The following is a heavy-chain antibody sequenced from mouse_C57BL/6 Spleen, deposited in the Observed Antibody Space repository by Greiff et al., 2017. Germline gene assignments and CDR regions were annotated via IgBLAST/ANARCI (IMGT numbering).Heavy chain of an antibody. D-gene: IGHD1-1*01. CDR3: ARVGYGSSPLDY. V-gene: IGHV1-82*01. CDR2: IYPGDGDT. J-gene: IGHJ2*01. Sequence: VQRVESGPELVKPGASVKISCKASGYAFSSSWMNWVKQRPGKGLEWIGRIYPGDGDTNYNGKFKGKATLTADKSSSTAYMQLSSLTSEDSAVYFCARVGYGSSPLDYWGQGTTLTVSS. CDR1: GYAFSSSW.